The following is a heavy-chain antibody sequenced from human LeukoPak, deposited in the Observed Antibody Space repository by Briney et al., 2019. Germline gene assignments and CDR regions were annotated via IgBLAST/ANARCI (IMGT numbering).Heavy chain of an antibody. V-gene: IGHV3-7*03. CDR1: EFTFSDYW. J-gene: IGHJ4*02. D-gene: IGHD1-26*01. CDR3: ARGRGSGSYRVAYFDY. CDR2: IKQDGSEK. Sequence: EGSLRLSCTDSEFTFSDYWMNWVRQAPGRGLEWVANIKQDGSEKYYADSVKGRFTITRDNAKNSVCLQMNSLRAEDTAVYYCARGRGSGSYRVAYFDYWGQGTLVTVSS.